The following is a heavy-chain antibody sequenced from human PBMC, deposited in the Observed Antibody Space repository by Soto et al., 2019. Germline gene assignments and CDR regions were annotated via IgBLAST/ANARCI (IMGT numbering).Heavy chain of an antibody. J-gene: IGHJ4*02. CDR1: GGSINNYY. Sequence: PSETLSLTCTVSGGSINNYYWSWIRQPPGEGLVWIGYIYYTGSTNYNPSLKSRVTMSVDTSKNQFSLNLASLTAADTAIYYCARANWYSEYWGQGTLVTVSS. D-gene: IGHD7-27*01. CDR3: ARANWYSEY. V-gene: IGHV4-59*13. CDR2: IYYTGST.